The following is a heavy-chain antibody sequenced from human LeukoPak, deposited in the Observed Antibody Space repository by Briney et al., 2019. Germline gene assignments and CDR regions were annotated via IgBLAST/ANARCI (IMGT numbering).Heavy chain of an antibody. CDR3: ARGLYYGSGQYFFDY. CDR2: ISPSGDST. Sequence: GGSLRLSCAASGFTFSTYYMHWVRQAPGKGLEYVSAISPSGDSTYYTNSVKGRFTISRDNSKNTLFLQMGSLTAEDMAVYYCARGLYYGSGQYFFDYWGQGTLVTVSS. V-gene: IGHV3-64*01. J-gene: IGHJ4*02. CDR1: GFTFSTYY. D-gene: IGHD3-10*01.